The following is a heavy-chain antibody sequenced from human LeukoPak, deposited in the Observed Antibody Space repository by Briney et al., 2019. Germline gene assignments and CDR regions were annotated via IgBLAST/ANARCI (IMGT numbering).Heavy chain of an antibody. D-gene: IGHD5-12*01. J-gene: IGHJ4*02. CDR3: TTERVATIAFDY. CDR1: GFSFSDAW. Sequence: GGSLRLSCAASGFSFSDAWMNWVRQAPGKGLEWVGHIRSKADGGTPDYIAPVKGRFTISRDDSKDTLYLQMNSLNTEDTAMYYCTTERVATIAFDYWGQGTLVTVSS. CDR2: IRSKADGGTP. V-gene: IGHV3-15*07.